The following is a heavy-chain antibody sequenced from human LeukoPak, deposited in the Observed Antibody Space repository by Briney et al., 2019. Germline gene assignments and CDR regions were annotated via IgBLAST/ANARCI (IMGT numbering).Heavy chain of an antibody. CDR2: ISSGGTYE. CDR3: ARDSTYYYDSGSSGPHYFDN. D-gene: IGHD3-10*01. V-gene: IGHV3-30*01. J-gene: IGHJ4*02. Sequence: GGSLRLSCAASGFTFSNYAMHWVRQAPGKGVEWVSLISSGGTYEYYADSVKGGFTISRDNSKNTLYLQLNSLRAEDTAVYYCARDSTYYYDSGSSGPHYFDNWGQGTLVTVSS. CDR1: GFTFSNYA.